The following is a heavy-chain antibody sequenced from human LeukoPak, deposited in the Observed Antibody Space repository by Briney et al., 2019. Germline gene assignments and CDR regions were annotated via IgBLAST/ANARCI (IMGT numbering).Heavy chain of an antibody. J-gene: IGHJ4*02. CDR1: GYTFTDYY. D-gene: IGHD6-13*01. V-gene: IGHV1-2*02. CDR2: INPSSGAT. CDR3: ARVIEPGIAASAIDY. Sequence: ASVKVSCKASGYTFTDYYIHWVRQAPGQGLEWIGWINPSSGATDYAQNFQGRVTMTRDTPISTAYMELSRLRSDDTAVYYCARVIEPGIAASAIDYWGQGTLVTVSS.